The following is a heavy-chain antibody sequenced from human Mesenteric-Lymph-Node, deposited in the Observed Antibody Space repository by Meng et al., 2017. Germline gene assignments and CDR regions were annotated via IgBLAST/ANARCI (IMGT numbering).Heavy chain of an antibody. CDR3: ARVGQWLPIDY. Sequence: VPLQSSGPGLVKHSGTLSLSFAGSGGSISNNKWGSWVSQHPGKGLEWIGEIYHSGSTNYNPSLKSRVTISVDKSKNQFSLNLSSVTAADTAVYYCARVGQWLPIDYWGQGTLVTVSS. J-gene: IGHJ4*02. CDR2: IYHSGST. CDR1: GGSISNNKW. V-gene: IGHV4-4*02. D-gene: IGHD6-19*01.